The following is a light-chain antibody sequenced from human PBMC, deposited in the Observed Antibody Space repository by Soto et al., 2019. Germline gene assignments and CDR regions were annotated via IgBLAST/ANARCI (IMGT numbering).Light chain of an antibody. CDR1: SSDIGGYNY. J-gene: IGLJ1*01. CDR2: DVS. V-gene: IGLV2-14*03. Sequence: SVLTQPAPVSGSPGQSITISCTGTSSDIGGYNYVSWYQRHPGKAPKLMIYDVSDRPSGVSNRFSGSKSGNTASLTISGLQAEDEADYFCSSYTSSSTPFVFGTGTKVTVL. CDR3: SSYTSSSTPFV.